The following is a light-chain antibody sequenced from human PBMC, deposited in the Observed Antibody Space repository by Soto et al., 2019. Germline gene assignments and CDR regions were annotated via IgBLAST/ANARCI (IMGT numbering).Light chain of an antibody. V-gene: IGLV2-18*02. CDR1: SSDVGSYNR. Sequence: QYVLTQPPSVSGSPGQSGTISCSGTSSDVGSYNRVSWYQQPPGTAPKLMIYEVSNRPSGVPDRFSGSKSGNTASLTISGLQAEDEADYYCSSFTSSSTYVFGTGTNVTVL. CDR2: EVS. J-gene: IGLJ1*01. CDR3: SSFTSSSTYV.